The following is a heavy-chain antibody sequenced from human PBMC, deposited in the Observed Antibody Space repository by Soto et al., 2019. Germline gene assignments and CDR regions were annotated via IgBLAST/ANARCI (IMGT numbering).Heavy chain of an antibody. J-gene: IGHJ6*02. CDR2: IIPIFGTA. D-gene: IGHD5-18*01. CDR1: GSTFSSYA. V-gene: IGHV1-69*13. CDR3: ARAGSYEYSYGLSPYYYGMDV. Sequence: GASVKVSCKASGSTFSSYAISWVRQAPGQGLEWMGGIIPIFGTANYAQKFQGRVTITADESTSTAYMELSSLRSEDTAVYYCARAGSYEYSYGLSPYYYGMDVWGQGTTVTVSS.